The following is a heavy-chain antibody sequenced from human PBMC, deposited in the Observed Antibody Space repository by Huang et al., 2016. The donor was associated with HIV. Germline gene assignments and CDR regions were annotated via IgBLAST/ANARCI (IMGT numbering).Heavy chain of an antibody. J-gene: IGHJ3*01. D-gene: IGHD5-18*01. CDR2: ISGSGGGT. V-gene: IGHV3-23*01. CDR3: AKGGGASPRLHAFDV. CDR1: GFTLSTYA. Sequence: EVQLLESGGGLVQPGGSLRLSCGDSGFTLSTYAMGWVRQDQGKGVEWGAGISGSGGGTYDADSVKGRFTISRDNSNNTLYLQMNSLRVEDTAGYYCAKGGGASPRLHAFDVWGQGTMVTVSS.